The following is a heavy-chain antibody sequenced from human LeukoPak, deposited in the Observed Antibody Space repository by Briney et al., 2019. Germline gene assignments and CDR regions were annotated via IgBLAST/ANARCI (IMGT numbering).Heavy chain of an antibody. CDR3: ATELRSGYFDY. CDR2: FDPEDDER. D-gene: IGHD3-22*01. J-gene: IGHJ4*02. Sequence: ASVKVSCKVSGHILSELSMHWVRQAPGKGLEWMGGFDPEDDERIYAQKFQGRVTMTEDTSTDTAYMELSSLRSEDTAVYYCATELRSGYFDYWGQGTLVTVSS. CDR1: GHILSELS. V-gene: IGHV1-24*01.